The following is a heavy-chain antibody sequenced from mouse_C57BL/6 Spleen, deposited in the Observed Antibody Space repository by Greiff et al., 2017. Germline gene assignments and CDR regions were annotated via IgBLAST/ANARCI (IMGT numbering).Heavy chain of an antibody. CDR2: INPSNGGT. Sequence: QVQLQQPGPELVKPGASVKLSCKASGYTFTSYWMHWVKQRPGQGLEWIGNINPSNGGTTYNEKFKSKATLTVDKSSSTAYMQLSSLTSEDSAVYYCARFRSHYGMDYWGQGTSVTVSS. CDR3: ARFRSHYGMDY. J-gene: IGHJ4*01. V-gene: IGHV1-53*01. CDR1: GYTFTSYW.